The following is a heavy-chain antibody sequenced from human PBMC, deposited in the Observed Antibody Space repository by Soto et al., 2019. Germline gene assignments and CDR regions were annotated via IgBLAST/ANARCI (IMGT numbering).Heavy chain of an antibody. CDR1: GGSITSGGYF. V-gene: IGHV4-39*01. CDR2: VHSTGGT. J-gene: IGHJ6*02. D-gene: IGHD3-3*01. Sequence: SSETLSLTCTVSGGSITSGGYFWDWIRQPPGKGLEWIGTVHSTGGTYYSPSLRSSVSISVDTSKNLFSLKMTSASATDTAVYCCAKREDSSRFGGLDIWGQGTAVTVSS. CDR3: AKREDSSRFGGLDI.